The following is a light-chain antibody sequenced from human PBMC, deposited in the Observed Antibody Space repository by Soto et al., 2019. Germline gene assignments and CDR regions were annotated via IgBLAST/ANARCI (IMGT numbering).Light chain of an antibody. CDR1: KSVSSIY. V-gene: IGKV3-20*01. J-gene: IGKJ5*01. CDR2: GAS. Sequence: EIVLTQSPGTLSLSPGERATLSCRASKSVSSIYLAWYQQKPGQAPRLLIYGASSRATGIPDRFSGSGSGTDFTLTISRLEPEDFAVYYCQQHGSSRLVTFGQGTRLEI. CDR3: QQHGSSRLVT.